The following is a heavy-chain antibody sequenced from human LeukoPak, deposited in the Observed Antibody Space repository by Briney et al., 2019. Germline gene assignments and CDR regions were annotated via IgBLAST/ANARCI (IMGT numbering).Heavy chain of an antibody. CDR1: GFTFSNAW. V-gene: IGHV3-15*07. J-gene: IGHJ4*02. D-gene: IGHD3-3*01. CDR2: IKSKTDGGTT. Sequence: GGSLRLSCAASGFTFSNAWMNWVRQAPGKGLEWVGRIKSKTDGGTTDYAAPVKGRLTISRDDSKNTLYLQMNSRKTEDTAVYYCTTDFWSGYYTGEKDYWGQGTLVTVSS. CDR3: TTDFWSGYYTGEKDY.